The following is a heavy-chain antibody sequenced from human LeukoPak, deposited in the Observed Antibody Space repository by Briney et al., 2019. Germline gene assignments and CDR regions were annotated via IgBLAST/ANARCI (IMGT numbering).Heavy chain of an antibody. CDR2: IKQDGSEK. V-gene: IGHV3-7*01. Sequence: PGGSLRLSCAASGFTFSSYWMSWVRQAPGKGLEWVANIKQDGSEKYYVDSVKGRFTISRDNAKNSLYLQMNSLRAEDTAVYYCARETYDFWSGYYIYYYMDVWGKGTTVTVSS. CDR3: ARETYDFWSGYYIYYYMDV. D-gene: IGHD3-3*01. CDR1: GFTFSSYW. J-gene: IGHJ6*03.